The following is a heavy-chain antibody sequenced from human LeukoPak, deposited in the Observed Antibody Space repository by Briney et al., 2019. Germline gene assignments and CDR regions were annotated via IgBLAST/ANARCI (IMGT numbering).Heavy chain of an antibody. D-gene: IGHD6-19*01. J-gene: IGHJ1*01. V-gene: IGHV4-4*07. Sequence: SETLSLTCTVSGGSISSYYWSWIRQPAGKGLEWIGRIYTSGSTNHNPSLKSRVTMSVDTSKNQFSLKLSSVTAADTAVYYCAGHFSSGWIAEYFQHWGQGTLVTVSS. CDR3: AGHFSSGWIAEYFQH. CDR2: IYTSGST. CDR1: GGSISSYY.